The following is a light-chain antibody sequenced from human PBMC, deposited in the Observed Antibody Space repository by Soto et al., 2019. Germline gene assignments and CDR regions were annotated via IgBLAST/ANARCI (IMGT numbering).Light chain of an antibody. CDR1: GSDIGSYNY. Sequence: QSLLTQPASVSGSPGQSITISCTGTGSDIGSYNYVAWYQQFPGKTPKLIIYEVRNRPSGVSFRFSGSKSGNTASLTISGPQAEDEADYYCISYRGSDTSYVFGTGTKVTVL. CDR2: EVR. CDR3: ISYRGSDTSYV. V-gene: IGLV2-14*01. J-gene: IGLJ1*01.